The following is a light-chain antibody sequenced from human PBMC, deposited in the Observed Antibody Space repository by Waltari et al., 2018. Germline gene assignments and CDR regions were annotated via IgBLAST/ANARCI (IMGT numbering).Light chain of an antibody. V-gene: IGKV4-1*01. CDR1: QRVISSFNNQNY. CDR2: WAS. J-gene: IGKJ1*01. CDR3: QQYSATPPT. Sequence: DIVMTQPPDSLAVSLGDRATINCKSSQRVISSFNNQNYLTWFQQKAGEPPKTLIYWASTRESGVPDRFSGSGSGTDFTLTISGLQAEDVAVYYCQQYSATPPTFGQGTKVEIK.